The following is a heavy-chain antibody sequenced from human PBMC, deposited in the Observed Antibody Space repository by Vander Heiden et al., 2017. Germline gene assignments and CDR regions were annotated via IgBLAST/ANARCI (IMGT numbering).Heavy chain of an antibody. V-gene: IGHV4-39*01. Sequence: QLQLQASGPGLVKPSETLSLTCPVSGGSLSSSSYYWRWIRQPPGKGLEWIGSIYYSGGTYYNPSLKSRVTISVDTSKNQFSLKLSSVTAADTAVYYCARQLSSGWYYFDYWGQGTLVTVSS. CDR1: GGSLSSSSYY. D-gene: IGHD6-19*01. CDR2: IYYSGGT. J-gene: IGHJ4*02. CDR3: ARQLSSGWYYFDY.